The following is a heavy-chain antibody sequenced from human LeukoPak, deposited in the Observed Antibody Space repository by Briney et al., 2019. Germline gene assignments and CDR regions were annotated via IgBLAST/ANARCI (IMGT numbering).Heavy chain of an antibody. Sequence: GGSLRLSCAASGFTFSSYEMNWVRQAPGKGLEWVSYISSSGSTIYYADSVKGRFTISRDNAKNSLYLQMSSLRAEDTALYYCARDSHSCRGCAFDIWGQGTMVSVSS. CDR3: ARDSHSCRGCAFDI. J-gene: IGHJ3*02. CDR1: GFTFSSYE. V-gene: IGHV3-48*03. D-gene: IGHD1-26*01. CDR2: ISSSGSTI.